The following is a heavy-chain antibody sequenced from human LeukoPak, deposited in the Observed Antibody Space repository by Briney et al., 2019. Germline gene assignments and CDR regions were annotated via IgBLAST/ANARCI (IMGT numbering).Heavy chain of an antibody. J-gene: IGHJ4*02. CDR2: LSRSGINI. V-gene: IGHV3-48*03. CDR1: GFTFSSYE. Sequence: GSLRLSCAASGFTFSSYEMNWVRQAPGKGLEWVSYLSRSGINIYYADSVKGRFTISRDNAKNSLYLQMNSLRAEDTAVYYCARRVIVVGLDYWGQGTLVTVSS. CDR3: ARRVIVVGLDY. D-gene: IGHD3-22*01.